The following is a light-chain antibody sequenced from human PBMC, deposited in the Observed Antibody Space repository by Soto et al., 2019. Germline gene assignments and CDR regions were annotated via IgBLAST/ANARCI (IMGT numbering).Light chain of an antibody. CDR1: SSDVGAYKY. Sequence: QSALTQPASVSGSPGQSITISCTGTSSDVGAYKYVSWYQQHPGKAPKLIIYEVSNRPSGVPNRFSASKSGNTASLTISGLQTEDEADYYCSSFTSDRIYVFGPGTKVTVL. V-gene: IGLV2-14*01. CDR2: EVS. J-gene: IGLJ1*01. CDR3: SSFTSDRIYV.